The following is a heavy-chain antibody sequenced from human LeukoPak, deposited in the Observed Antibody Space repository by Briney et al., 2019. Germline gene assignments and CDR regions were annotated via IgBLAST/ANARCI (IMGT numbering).Heavy chain of an antibody. Sequence: ASVKVSCKASGYTFTNYYVHWVRQAPGQGLEWMGIINPSGGSTSYPQKFQGGVTMTRDMSTSTVYMELSSLRSEDTAVFFCARSFGASQQYTSSWNYYYMDVWGEGTTVTVSS. J-gene: IGHJ6*03. CDR1: GYTFTNYY. CDR2: INPSGGST. CDR3: ARSFGASQQYTSSWNYYYMDV. V-gene: IGHV1-46*01. D-gene: IGHD6-13*01.